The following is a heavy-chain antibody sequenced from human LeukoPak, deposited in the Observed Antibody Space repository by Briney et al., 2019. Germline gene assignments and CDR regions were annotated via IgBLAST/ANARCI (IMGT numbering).Heavy chain of an antibody. Sequence: GGSLRLSCTASGFTFSGAWMTWVRQAPGKGLEWVANIREDGTEKNYVDSVKGRFTISRDNAKNSLYLQMNSLRAEDTAVYYCARTDYGDYAYWGQGTLVTVSS. D-gene: IGHD4-17*01. CDR1: GFTFSGAW. CDR2: IREDGTEK. V-gene: IGHV3-7*01. J-gene: IGHJ4*02. CDR3: ARTDYGDYAY.